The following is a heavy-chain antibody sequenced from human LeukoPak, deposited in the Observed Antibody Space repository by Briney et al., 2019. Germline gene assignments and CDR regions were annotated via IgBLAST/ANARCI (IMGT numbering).Heavy chain of an antibody. V-gene: IGHV3-30*18. CDR2: ISYDGSNK. Sequence: GSLRLSCAASGFTFSSYGMHWVRQAPGKGLEWVAVISYDGSNKYYADSVKGRFTISRDNSKNTLYLQMNSLRAEDTAVYYCAKGRGYSSSWYATLEYYFDYWGQGTLVTVSS. CDR3: AKGRGYSSSWYATLEYYFDY. D-gene: IGHD6-13*01. CDR1: GFTFSSYG. J-gene: IGHJ4*02.